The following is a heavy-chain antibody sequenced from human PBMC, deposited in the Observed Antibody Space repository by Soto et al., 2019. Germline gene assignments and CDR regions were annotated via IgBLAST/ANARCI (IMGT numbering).Heavy chain of an antibody. J-gene: IGHJ4*02. Sequence: GGTLTLSCTVSGFTFSLFSLYWIRQAPGQGLEWVSFISISSSYTYYGDSVKGRFTTSRDNAKNSVYLQMNSLRAEDTAVYSCAFGLRSPEGSLDDWGQGALVTVSS. CDR2: ISISSSYT. CDR1: GFTFSLFS. V-gene: IGHV3-21*01. CDR3: AFGLRSPEGSLDD. D-gene: IGHD2-15*01.